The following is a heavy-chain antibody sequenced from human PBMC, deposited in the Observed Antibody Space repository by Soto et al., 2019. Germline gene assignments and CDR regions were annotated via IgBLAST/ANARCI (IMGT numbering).Heavy chain of an antibody. J-gene: IGHJ5*02. CDR2: INYSGST. Sequence: QVQLQQWGAGLLKPSETLSLTCAVYGGSFSGYYWSWIRQPPGKGLEWIGEINYSGSTNYNPSLESGVTISVDTSKNQFSLKLSSVTAADTAVYYCARGRIVVVPAARHNWFDPWGQGTLVTVSS. CDR3: ARGRIVVVPAARHNWFDP. CDR1: GGSFSGYY. V-gene: IGHV4-34*01. D-gene: IGHD2-2*01.